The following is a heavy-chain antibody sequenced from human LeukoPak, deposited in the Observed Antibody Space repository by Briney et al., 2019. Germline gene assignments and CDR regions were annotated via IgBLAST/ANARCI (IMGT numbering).Heavy chain of an antibody. CDR1: GGSISSYY. D-gene: IGHD6-19*01. V-gene: IGHV4-4*07. CDR3: ASEVAGAGDYYFDY. Sequence: SETLSLTCTVSGGSISSYYWSLIRQPAGKGLEWIGHIYTSGSTNYNPSLKSRVTMSVDTSKNQFSLKLSSVTAADTAIYYCASEVAGAGDYYFDYWGQGTLVTVSS. J-gene: IGHJ4*02. CDR2: IYTSGST.